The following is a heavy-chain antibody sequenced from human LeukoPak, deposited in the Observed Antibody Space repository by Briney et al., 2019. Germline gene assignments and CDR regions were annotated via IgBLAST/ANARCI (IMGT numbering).Heavy chain of an antibody. CDR3: ARGPVATTLGGGVDY. J-gene: IGHJ4*02. D-gene: IGHD5-12*01. CDR2: ISYDGSNK. Sequence: PGRSLRLSCAASGFTFSSYAMHWVRQAPGKGLEWVAVISYDGSNKYYADSVKGRFTISRDNSKNTLYLQMNSLRAEDTAVYYCARGPVATTLGGGVDYWGQGTLVTVSS. V-gene: IGHV3-30*01. CDR1: GFTFSSYA.